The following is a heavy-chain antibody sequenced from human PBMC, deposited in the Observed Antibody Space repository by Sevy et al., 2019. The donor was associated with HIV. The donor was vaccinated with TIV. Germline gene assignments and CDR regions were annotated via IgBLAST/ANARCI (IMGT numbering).Heavy chain of an antibody. CDR1: GYTLTKLS. CDR3: ATVGLRYYSGSSSYQGDWFDP. D-gene: IGHD2-15*01. Sequence: ASVKVPRKVSGYTLTKLSIHWVRQAPGKGLEWMGEFDPQDDEILYAQRCQGRLTMTEDTSTETAYMELSSLTSEDTAVYYCATVGLRYYSGSSSYQGDWFDPWGQGTLVTVSS. CDR2: FDPQDDEI. V-gene: IGHV1-24*01. J-gene: IGHJ5*02.